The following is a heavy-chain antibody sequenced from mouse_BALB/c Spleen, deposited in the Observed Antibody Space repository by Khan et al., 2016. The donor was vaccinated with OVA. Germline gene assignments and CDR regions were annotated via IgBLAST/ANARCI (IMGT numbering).Heavy chain of an antibody. CDR2: INTYIGEP. V-gene: IGHV9-3-1*01. CDR1: GYSFTDYG. J-gene: IGHJ3*01. Sequence: QSELVQSGPELKKPGETVKISCKASGYSFTDYGMNWVKQAPGKGLKWMGYINTYIGEPTYADDFKGRFAFSLETPASTAYLHINNLKNEDTATYFCARSPTLFAYWGQGTLVTVSA. CDR3: ARSPTLFAY.